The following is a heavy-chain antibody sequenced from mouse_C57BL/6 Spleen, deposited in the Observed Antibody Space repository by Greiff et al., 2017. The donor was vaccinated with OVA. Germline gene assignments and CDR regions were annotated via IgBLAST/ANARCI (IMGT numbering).Heavy chain of an antibody. J-gene: IGHJ4*01. CDR3: ARGGSIYDGYSSLYYYAMDY. Sequence: QVQLQQSGPELVKPGASVKLSCKASGYTFTSYDINWVKQRPGQGLEWIGWIYPRDGSTKYNEKFKGKATLTVDTSSSTAYMELHSLTSEDSAVYCCARGGSIYDGYSSLYYYAMDYWGQGTSVTVSS. CDR1: GYTFTSYD. D-gene: IGHD2-3*01. V-gene: IGHV1-85*01. CDR2: IYPRDGST.